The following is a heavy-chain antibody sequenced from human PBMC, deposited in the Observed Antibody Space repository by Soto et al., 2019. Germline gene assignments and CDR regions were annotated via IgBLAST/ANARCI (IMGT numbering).Heavy chain of an antibody. Sequence: SETLSLTCTVSGGSISSGGYYWSWIRQYPGKGLEWIGYIYYSGSTYYTSSLKSRVTISVDTSKNQFSLNLSSMTAADTAVYYCAGAARPGGAGMWFDPWGRGTLVTVSS. D-gene: IGHD4-17*01. CDR2: IYYSGST. CDR1: GGSISSGGYY. J-gene: IGHJ5*02. CDR3: AGAARPGGAGMWFDP. V-gene: IGHV4-31*03.